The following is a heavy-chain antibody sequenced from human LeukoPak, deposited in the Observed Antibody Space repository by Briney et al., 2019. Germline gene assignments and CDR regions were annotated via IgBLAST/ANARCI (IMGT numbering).Heavy chain of an antibody. CDR1: GGSVSSGSYY. D-gene: IGHD4-17*01. CDR2: IYYSGST. CDR3: ARTTTVTTFFDY. Sequence: SETLSLTCTVSGGSVSSGSYYWSWIRQPPGKGLEWIGYIYYSGSTNYNPSLKSRVTISVDTSKNQFSLNLSAVTAADTAVYYCARTTTVTTFFDYWGQGTLVPVSS. V-gene: IGHV4-61*01. J-gene: IGHJ4*02.